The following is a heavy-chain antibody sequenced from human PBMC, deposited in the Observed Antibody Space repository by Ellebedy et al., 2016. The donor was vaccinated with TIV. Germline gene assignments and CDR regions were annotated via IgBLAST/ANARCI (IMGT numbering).Heavy chain of an antibody. J-gene: IGHJ5*02. Sequence: MPSETLSLTCTVSGGSISSYSWSWIRQPAGKGLEWIGRVYTSGSTDYNPSLKSRVTMSIDTSKNQFSLKLTSVTAADAAVYYCASSTPLDWFAPWGQGTLVTVSS. D-gene: IGHD2-2*01. CDR2: VYTSGST. CDR1: GGSISSYS. V-gene: IGHV4-4*07. CDR3: ASSTPLDWFAP.